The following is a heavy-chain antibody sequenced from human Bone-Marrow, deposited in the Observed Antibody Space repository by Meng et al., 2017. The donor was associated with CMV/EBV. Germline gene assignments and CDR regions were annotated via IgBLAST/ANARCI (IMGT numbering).Heavy chain of an antibody. CDR3: ARDPRGSHYGYDS. CDR1: GGSISSSSYY. Sequence: GSLRLSCTVSGGSISSSSYYWVWIRQPPGKGLEYIANIYYSGTTYYNPSLKSRVIISVDKSKNEFSLDLSSVTAADTAVYYCARDPRGSHYGYDSWGQGTLVTVSS. J-gene: IGHJ4*02. D-gene: IGHD3-10*01. V-gene: IGHV4-39*07. CDR2: IYYSGTT.